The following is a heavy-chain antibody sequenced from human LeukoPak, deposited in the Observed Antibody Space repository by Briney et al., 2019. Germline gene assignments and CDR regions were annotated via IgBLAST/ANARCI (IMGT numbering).Heavy chain of an antibody. V-gene: IGHV4-31*03. D-gene: IGHD6-19*01. Sequence: PSETLPHPCTVSGGSISSGGYYWSWIRQHPGKGLEWIGYIYYSGSTYYNPSLKSRVTISVDTSKNQFSLKLSSVTAADTAVYYCARDLKGSGWYGRGAFDIWGQRRMVSVSS. J-gene: IGHJ3*02. CDR3: ARDLKGSGWYGRGAFDI. CDR2: IYYSGST. CDR1: GGSISSGGYY.